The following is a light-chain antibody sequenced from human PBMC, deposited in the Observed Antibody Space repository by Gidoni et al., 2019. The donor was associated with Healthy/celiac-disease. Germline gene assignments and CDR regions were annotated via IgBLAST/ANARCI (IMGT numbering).Light chain of an antibody. V-gene: IGLV3-1*01. CDR3: QAWDSSTAV. J-gene: IGLJ2*01. CDR2: QDS. CDR1: KLGDKY. Sequence: PGPTASITCSGDKLGDKYACWYQQKPGQSPVLVIYQDSKRPSGIPERFSGSNSGNTATLTISGTQAMDEADYYCQAWDSSTAVFGGGTKLTVL.